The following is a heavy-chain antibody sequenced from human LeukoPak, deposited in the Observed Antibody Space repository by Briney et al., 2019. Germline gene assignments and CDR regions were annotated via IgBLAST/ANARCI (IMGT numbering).Heavy chain of an antibody. CDR2: IHTSGGS. J-gene: IGHJ4*02. Sequence: SETLSLTCIVSGASISNYYWSWIRQTPEKGLEWMGHIHTSGGSSYYPSLKSRLTMSIDTSRNQLSLKLTSVTAADTALYFCARLGSYHDFCGQGALVTVSS. CDR3: ARLGSYHDF. V-gene: IGHV4-4*09. D-gene: IGHD1-26*01. CDR1: GASISNYY.